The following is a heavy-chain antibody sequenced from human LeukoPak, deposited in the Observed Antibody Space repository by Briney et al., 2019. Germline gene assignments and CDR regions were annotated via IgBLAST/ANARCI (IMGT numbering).Heavy chain of an antibody. V-gene: IGHV1-18*01. D-gene: IGHD5-12*01. CDR1: GGTFSSYA. J-gene: IGHJ4*02. CDR2: ISAYNGNT. Sequence: GSSVKVSCKASGGTFSSYAISWVRQAPGQGLEWMGWISAYNGNTNYAQKLQGRVTMTTDTSTSTAYMELRSLRSDDTAVYYCARRLYSGYEDYWGQGTLVTVSS. CDR3: ARRLYSGYEDY.